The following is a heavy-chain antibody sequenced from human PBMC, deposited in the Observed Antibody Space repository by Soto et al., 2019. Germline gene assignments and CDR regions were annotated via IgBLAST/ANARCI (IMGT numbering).Heavy chain of an antibody. V-gene: IGHV3-21*01. Sequence: GGSLRLSCAASGFTFSSYSMNWVRQAPGKGLEWVSSISSSSSYIYYADSVKGRFTISRDNAKNSLYLQMNSLRAEDTAVYYCARGKRGVSSGYYPDYWGQGTLVTVSS. CDR2: ISSSSSYI. D-gene: IGHD3-22*01. CDR3: ARGKRGVSSGYYPDY. J-gene: IGHJ4*02. CDR1: GFTFSSYS.